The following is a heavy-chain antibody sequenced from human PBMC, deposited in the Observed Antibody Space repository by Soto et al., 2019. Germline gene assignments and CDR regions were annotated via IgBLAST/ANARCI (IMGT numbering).Heavy chain of an antibody. J-gene: IGHJ6*02. CDR2: ISYDGSNK. CDR1: GFTFSSYG. Sequence: GGSLRLSCAASGFTFSSYGMHWVRQAPGKGLEWVAVISYDGSNKYYADSVKGRFTISRDNSKNTLYLQMNSLRAEDTAVYYCAKGLMQVPDSDYGDNYYYGMDVWGQGTTVTVSS. CDR3: AKGLMQVPDSDYGDNYYYGMDV. V-gene: IGHV3-30*18. D-gene: IGHD4-17*01.